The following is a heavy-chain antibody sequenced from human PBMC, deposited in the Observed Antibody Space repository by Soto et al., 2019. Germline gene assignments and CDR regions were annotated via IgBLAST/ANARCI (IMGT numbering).Heavy chain of an antibody. CDR3: ARDPPYCSSTSCSRTHDAFDI. Sequence: ASVKVSCKASGYTFTSYYMHWGRQAPGQGLEWMGIINPSGGSTSYAQKFQGRVTMTRDTSTSTVYMELSSLRSEDTAVYYCARDPPYCSSTSCSRTHDAFDIWGQGTMVTVSS. CDR2: INPSGGST. J-gene: IGHJ3*02. D-gene: IGHD2-2*01. V-gene: IGHV1-46*01. CDR1: GYTFTSYY.